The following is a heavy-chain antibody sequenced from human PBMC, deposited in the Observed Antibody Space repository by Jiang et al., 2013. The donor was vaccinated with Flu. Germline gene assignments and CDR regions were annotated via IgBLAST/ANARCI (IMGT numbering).Heavy chain of an antibody. CDR2: IYHSGTT. CDR3: ARQNAGTTVDAFDF. D-gene: IGHD1-7*01. V-gene: IGHV4-38-2*01. Sequence: ETLSLTCAVSGYSISSGYYWGWVRQPPGKGLEWIATIYHSGTTYKNPSLNSRVTISIDTSKNHLSLKLSSVTAADTAVYYCARQNAGTTVDAFDFWGRGTMVTVSS. CDR1: GYSISSGYY. J-gene: IGHJ3*01.